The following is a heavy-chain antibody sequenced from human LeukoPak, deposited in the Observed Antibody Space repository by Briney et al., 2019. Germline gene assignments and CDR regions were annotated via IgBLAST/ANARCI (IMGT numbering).Heavy chain of an antibody. J-gene: IGHJ3*02. Sequence: SETLSLTCAVYGGSFSGYYWSWIRQPPGKGLEGIGEIYHSGSTTCNPSLKSRVSISIDTSKSQFSLKLSSVTAADTAVYYCARLLTSSSSGWYSQSIDIWGQGTMVTVSS. D-gene: IGHD6-19*01. CDR1: GGSFSGYY. CDR3: ARLLTSSSSGWYSQSIDI. V-gene: IGHV4-34*01. CDR2: IYHSGST.